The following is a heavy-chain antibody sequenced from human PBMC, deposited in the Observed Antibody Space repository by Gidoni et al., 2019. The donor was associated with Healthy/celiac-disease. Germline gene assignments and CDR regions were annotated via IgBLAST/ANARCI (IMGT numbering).Heavy chain of an antibody. D-gene: IGHD6-13*01. Sequence: EVQLLESGGGLVQPGWSLRLSCAASGFTFSSYAMGWVRQAPGKGLEWVSAISGSGGSTYYADSVKGRFTISRDNSKNTLYLQMNSLRAEDTAVYYCAKDSSSRVGPYWGQGTLVTVSS. J-gene: IGHJ4*02. CDR2: ISGSGGST. CDR3: AKDSSSRVGPY. V-gene: IGHV3-23*01. CDR1: GFTFSSYA.